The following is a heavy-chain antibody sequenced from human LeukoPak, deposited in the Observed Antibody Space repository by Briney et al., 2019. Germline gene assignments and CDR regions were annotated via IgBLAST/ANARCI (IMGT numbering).Heavy chain of an antibody. Sequence: GGSLRLSCAASGFTFSSYAMHWVRQAPGKGLEWVSYISSSSSTIYYADSVKGRFTISRDNAKNSLYLQMNSLRAEDTAVYYCARGYYYGMDVWGQGTTVTVSS. CDR1: GFTFSSYA. V-gene: IGHV3-48*04. CDR2: ISSSSSTI. J-gene: IGHJ6*02. CDR3: ARGYYYGMDV.